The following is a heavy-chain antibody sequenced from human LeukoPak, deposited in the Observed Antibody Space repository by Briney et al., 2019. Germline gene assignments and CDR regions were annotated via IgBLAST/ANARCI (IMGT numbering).Heavy chain of an antibody. J-gene: IGHJ4*02. CDR2: IYYSGST. CDR3: AILEGYYDSSGYGPRMGY. V-gene: IGHV4-39*07. D-gene: IGHD3-22*01. Sequence: SETLSLTCTVSGGSVSSSSYYWGWIRQPPGKGLEWIGSIYYSGSTYYNPSLKSRVTISVDTSKNQFSLKLSSVTAADTAVYYCAILEGYYDSSGYGPRMGYWGQGTLVTVSS. CDR1: GGSVSSSSYY.